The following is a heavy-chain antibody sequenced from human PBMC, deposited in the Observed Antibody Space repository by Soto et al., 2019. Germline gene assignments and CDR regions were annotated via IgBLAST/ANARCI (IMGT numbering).Heavy chain of an antibody. CDR1: GFTFDDYA. D-gene: IGHD6-19*01. CDR2: ISWNSGSI. Sequence: PGGSLRLSCAASGFTFDDYAMHWVRQAPGKGLEWVSGISWNSGSIGYADSVKGRFTISRDNAKNYLYLQMNSLRAEDTALYYCAKAPYSSGWYHYFDYWGQGTLVTVSS. V-gene: IGHV3-9*01. CDR3: AKAPYSSGWYHYFDY. J-gene: IGHJ4*02.